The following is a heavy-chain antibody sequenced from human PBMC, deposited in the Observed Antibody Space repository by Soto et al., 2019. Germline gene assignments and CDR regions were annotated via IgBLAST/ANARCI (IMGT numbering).Heavy chain of an antibody. Sequence: SETLSLTCAVYGGSFSGYYWSWIRQPPGKGLEWMGEINHSGSTNYNPSLKSRVTISVDTSKNQFSLKLSSVTAADTAVYYCARGRITIFGVVIGWFDPWGQGTLVTVSS. J-gene: IGHJ5*02. D-gene: IGHD3-3*01. CDR1: GGSFSGYY. V-gene: IGHV4-34*01. CDR2: INHSGST. CDR3: ARGRITIFGVVIGWFDP.